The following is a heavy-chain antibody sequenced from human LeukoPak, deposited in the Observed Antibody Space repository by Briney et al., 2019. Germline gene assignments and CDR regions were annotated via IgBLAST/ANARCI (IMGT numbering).Heavy chain of an antibody. J-gene: IGHJ5*02. V-gene: IGHV4-39*07. CDR1: GGSISSSSYY. CDR2: IYYSGST. Sequence: SQTLSLTCTVSGGSISSSSYYWGWIRQPPGKGLEWIGSIYYSGSTYYNPSLKSRVTISVDTSKNQFSLKLSSVTAADTAVYYCAREYSSSWYGRGWFDPWGQGTLVTVSS. CDR3: AREYSSSWYGRGWFDP. D-gene: IGHD6-13*01.